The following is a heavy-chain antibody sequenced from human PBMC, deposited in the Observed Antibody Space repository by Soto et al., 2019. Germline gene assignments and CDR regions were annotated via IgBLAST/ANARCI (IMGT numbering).Heavy chain of an antibody. D-gene: IGHD3-3*01. J-gene: IGHJ6*02. V-gene: IGHV3-21*06. Sequence: PGGSLRLSCATSGFNFKSYVMHWIRQAPGKGLEWVSSISSTRTYIHYADSVKGRFTISRDNAKNALYLEMNSLRDEDTAVYYCASGSIFGVVTMDVWGQGTTVTVSS. CDR3: ASGSIFGVVTMDV. CDR2: ISSTRTYI. CDR1: GFNFKSYV.